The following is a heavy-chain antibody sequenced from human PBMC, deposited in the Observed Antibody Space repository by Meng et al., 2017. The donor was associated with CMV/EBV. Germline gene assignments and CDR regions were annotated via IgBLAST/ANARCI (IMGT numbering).Heavy chain of an antibody. CDR1: GGTFSSYA. Sequence: SVKVSCKASGGTFSSYAISWVRQAPGQGLEWMGGIIPIFGTANYAQKFQGRVTITTDESTSTAYMELSSLRSEDTAVYYCASTVPLLRKWELQGGDAIDIWGQGTMVTVSS. D-gene: IGHD1-26*01. J-gene: IGHJ3*02. V-gene: IGHV1-69*05. CDR2: IIPIFGTA. CDR3: ASTVPLLRKWELQGGDAIDI.